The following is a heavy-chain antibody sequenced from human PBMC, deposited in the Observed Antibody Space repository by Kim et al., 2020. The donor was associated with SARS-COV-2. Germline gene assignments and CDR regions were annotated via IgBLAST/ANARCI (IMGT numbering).Heavy chain of an antibody. CDR1: GFTFSSYA. Sequence: GGSLRLSCSASGFTFSSYAMHWVRQAPGKGLEWVAVISYDGSTNYTSDSVKGRFSISRDNSKNTVFLQMSSLRPEDTAAYYCAIEKPGMPVTTTPANWGQGPLVTVPS. CDR3: AIEKPGMPVTTTPAN. CDR2: ISYDGSTN. V-gene: IGHV3-30*03. D-gene: IGHD5-12*01. J-gene: IGHJ4*02.